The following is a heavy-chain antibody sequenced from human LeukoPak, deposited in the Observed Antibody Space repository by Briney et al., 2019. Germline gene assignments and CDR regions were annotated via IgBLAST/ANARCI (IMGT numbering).Heavy chain of an antibody. CDR2: ISRDGKTE. D-gene: IGHD5-12*01. V-gene: IGHV3-30*03. Sequence: GGSLRLSCAASGFNFYNYDIQWVRQAPGKGLEWLATISRDGKTEFYTDSVKGRFTISRDNSRNTLYLQMNSLRPEDTAVYYCAREALGYRGYDPDYFDSWGQGTLVIVSS. J-gene: IGHJ4*02. CDR3: AREALGYRGYDPDYFDS. CDR1: GFNFYNYD.